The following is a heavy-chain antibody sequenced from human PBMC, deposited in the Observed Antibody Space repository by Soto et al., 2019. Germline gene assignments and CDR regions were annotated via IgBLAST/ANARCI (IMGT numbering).Heavy chain of an antibody. CDR1: GGSISSSSYY. J-gene: IGHJ5*02. CDR2: IYYSGST. Sequence: QLQLQESGPGLVKPSETLSLTCTVSGGSISSSSYYWGWIRQPPGKGLEWIGSIYYSGSTYYNPSLKSRVTISVDTSKNQCSLKLSSVTAADTAVYYCARHGWLVPGVGSYWFDPWGQGTLVTVSS. CDR3: ARHGWLVPGVGSYWFDP. D-gene: IGHD6-19*01. V-gene: IGHV4-39*07.